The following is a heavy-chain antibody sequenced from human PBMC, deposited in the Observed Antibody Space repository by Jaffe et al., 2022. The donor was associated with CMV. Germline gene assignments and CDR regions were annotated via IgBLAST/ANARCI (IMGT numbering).Heavy chain of an antibody. D-gene: IGHD3-3*01. Sequence: QVTLKESGPVVVRPTETLTLTCTVSGFSLSASRVGVSWIRQSPGKALEWLAQISSNDEKSYSTSLKNRLTISRDTSRGQVVLRLTSMDPVDTATYYCARVGGYHDLWRRNPHLYSYMDVWGKGTTVTVS. CDR3: ARVGGYHDLWRRNPHLYSYMDV. CDR2: ISSNDEK. CDR1: GFSLSASRVG. J-gene: IGHJ6*03. V-gene: IGHV2-26*01.